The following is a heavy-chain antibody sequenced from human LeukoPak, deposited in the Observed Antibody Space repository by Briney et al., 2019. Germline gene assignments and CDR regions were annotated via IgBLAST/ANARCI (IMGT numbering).Heavy chain of an antibody. Sequence: TSETLSLTCAVYGGSFSGYYWSWIRQPPGKGLEWIGEINHSGSTNYNPSLKSRVTISVDTSKNQFSLKLSSVTAADTAVYYCAIPTPPFDYWGQGTLVTVSS. V-gene: IGHV4-34*01. CDR3: AIPTPPFDY. CDR1: GGSFSGYY. J-gene: IGHJ4*02. D-gene: IGHD2-15*01. CDR2: INHSGST.